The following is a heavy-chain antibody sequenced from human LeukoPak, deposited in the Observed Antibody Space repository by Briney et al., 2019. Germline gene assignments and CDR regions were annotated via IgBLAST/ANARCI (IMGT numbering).Heavy chain of an antibody. J-gene: IGHJ3*02. Sequence: SQTLSLTCAISGDSVSSNSAAWNWIRQSPSRGLEWLGRTYYRSKWYNDYAVSVKSRITINPDTSKNQFSLKLSSVTAADTAVYYCARLAVVTDAFDIWGQGTMVTVSS. CDR1: GDSVSSNSAA. CDR3: ARLAVVTDAFDI. D-gene: IGHD4-23*01. V-gene: IGHV6-1*01. CDR2: TYYRSKWYN.